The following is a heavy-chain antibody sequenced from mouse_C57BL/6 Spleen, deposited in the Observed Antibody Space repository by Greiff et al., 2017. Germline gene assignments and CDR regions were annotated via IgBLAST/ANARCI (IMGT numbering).Heavy chain of an antibody. D-gene: IGHD2-2*01. CDR2: IRSKSSNYAT. V-gene: IGHV10-3*01. CDR1: GFTFNTYA. J-gene: IGHJ4*01. CDR3: VRDGGYYGYDDAMDY. Sequence: EVQLVESGGGLVQPKGSLKLSCAASGFTFNTYAMHWVRQAPGKGLEWVARIRSKSSNYATYYADSVKDRFTISRDDSQSMLYLQMNNLKTEDKAMYYCVRDGGYYGYDDAMDYWGQGTSVTVSS.